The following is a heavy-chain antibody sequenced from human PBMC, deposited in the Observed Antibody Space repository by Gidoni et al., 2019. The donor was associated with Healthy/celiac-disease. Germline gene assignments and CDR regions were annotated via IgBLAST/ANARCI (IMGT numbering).Heavy chain of an antibody. J-gene: IGHJ4*02. CDR3: AHIRGYSGYDPHPLDY. D-gene: IGHD5-12*01. V-gene: IGHV2-5*01. Sequence: QITLKESGPTLVKPTQTLTLTCTFSGFSLSTSGVGVGWIRQPPGKALEWLALIDWNDDKRYSPSLKSRLTITKDTSKNQVVLTMTNMDPVDTATYYCAHIRGYSGYDPHPLDYWGQGTLVTVSS. CDR2: IDWNDDK. CDR1: GFSLSTSGVG.